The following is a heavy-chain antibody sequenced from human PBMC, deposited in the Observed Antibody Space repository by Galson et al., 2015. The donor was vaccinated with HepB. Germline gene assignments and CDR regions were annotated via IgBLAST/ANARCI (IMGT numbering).Heavy chain of an antibody. V-gene: IGHV3-23*01. D-gene: IGHD3-10*01. CDR3: ANHRVLGGDFDL. Sequence: RLSCAASGFTFSSYAMSWVRQAPGKGLEWVSAISGSGGSTYYADSVKGRFTISRDNSKNTLYLQMNSLRAEDTAVYYCANHRVLGGDFDLWGRGTLVTVSS. CDR1: GFTFSSYA. CDR2: ISGSGGST. J-gene: IGHJ2*01.